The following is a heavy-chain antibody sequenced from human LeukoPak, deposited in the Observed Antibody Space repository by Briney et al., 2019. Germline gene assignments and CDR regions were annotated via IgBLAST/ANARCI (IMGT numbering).Heavy chain of an antibody. CDR1: VFTFSNYW. D-gene: IGHD5-18*01. V-gene: IGHV3-74*01. CDR3: AREGRGYSYAFEY. CDR2: INCDGSST. J-gene: IGHJ4*02. Sequence: PGGSLRLSCAASVFTFSNYWMHWVREAPGKGLVWVSRINCDGSSTTYADSVKGRFTISRDNGQNTLYLQMNSLRAEDTAVYYCAREGRGYSYAFEYWGQGTLVTVSS.